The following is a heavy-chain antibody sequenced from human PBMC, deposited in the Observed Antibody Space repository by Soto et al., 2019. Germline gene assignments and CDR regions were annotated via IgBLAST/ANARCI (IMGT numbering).Heavy chain of an antibody. CDR2: IYSGGST. D-gene: IGHD6-19*01. CDR3: AREVPSSGWSY. Sequence: GGSLRPSCAASEFTVSSNYMSWVRQAPGKGLEWVSVIYSGGSTYYADSVKGRFTISRDNSKNTLYLQMNSLRAEDTAVYYCAREVPSSGWSYWGRGTLVTVSS. V-gene: IGHV3-53*01. J-gene: IGHJ4*02. CDR1: EFTVSSNY.